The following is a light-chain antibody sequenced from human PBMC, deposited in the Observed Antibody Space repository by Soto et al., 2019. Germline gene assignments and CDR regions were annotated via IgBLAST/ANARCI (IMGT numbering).Light chain of an antibody. Sequence: EIVLTQSPGTLSLSAGESATLLCRASHFVSSRNLAWYQQKPGQAPRLLIYGASSRAPGIPDRFSGSESRTDFTLTITPLEPEDFAVYFCQQYGSSPITFGQGTRLEIK. J-gene: IGKJ5*01. V-gene: IGKV3-20*01. CDR1: HFVSSRN. CDR3: QQYGSSPIT. CDR2: GAS.